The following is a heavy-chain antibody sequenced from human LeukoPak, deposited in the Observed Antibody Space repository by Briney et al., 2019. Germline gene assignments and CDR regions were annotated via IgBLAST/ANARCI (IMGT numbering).Heavy chain of an antibody. D-gene: IGHD5-18*01. CDR2: INAGNGNT. CDR1: GYTFTSYA. V-gene: IGHV1-3*01. Sequence: ASVKVSCKASGYTFTSYAMHCVRQAPGQRLEWMGWINAGNGNTKYSQKFQGRVTITRDTSASTAYMELSSLRSEDTAVYYCARQIRIQLRPSSDFDIWGQGTMVTVSS. CDR3: ARQIRIQLRPSSDFDI. J-gene: IGHJ3*02.